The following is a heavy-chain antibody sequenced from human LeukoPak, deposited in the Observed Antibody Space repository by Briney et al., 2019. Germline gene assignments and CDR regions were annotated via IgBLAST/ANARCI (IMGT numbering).Heavy chain of an antibody. V-gene: IGHV5-51*01. CDR3: ARHWHYCSGGSCYPEGSNFDY. Sequence: GESLKISCKGSGYSFTSYWIGWVRQMPGKGLEWMGIIYPGDSDTRYSPSFQGQVTISADKSISTAYLQWSSLKASDTAMYYCARHWHYCSGGSCYPEGSNFDYWGQGTLVTVSS. CDR1: GYSFTSYW. CDR2: IYPGDSDT. J-gene: IGHJ4*02. D-gene: IGHD2-15*01.